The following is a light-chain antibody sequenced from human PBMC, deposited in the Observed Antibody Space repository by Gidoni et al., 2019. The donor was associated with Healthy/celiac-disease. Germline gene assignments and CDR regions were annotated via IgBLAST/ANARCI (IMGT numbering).Light chain of an antibody. CDR2: GAS. CDR3: QQYGSSPRT. J-gene: IGKJ1*01. Sequence: DIVLTHSPGTLSLSPGERATLSCRASQSVSSSYVAWYQQKPGQAPRLLIYGASSRATGIPDRCSGRGSGTDFTLTISRLEPEDVAVYYCQQYGSSPRTFXQXTKVEIK. V-gene: IGKV3-20*01. CDR1: QSVSSSY.